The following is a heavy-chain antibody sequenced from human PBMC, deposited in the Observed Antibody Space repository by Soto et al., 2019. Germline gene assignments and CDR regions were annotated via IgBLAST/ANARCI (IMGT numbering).Heavy chain of an antibody. J-gene: IGHJ3*02. CDR1: GGSISSSNW. V-gene: IGHV4-4*02. CDR3: ARASGDSSVEVTFDI. D-gene: IGHD3-22*01. CDR2: IYHSGST. Sequence: PSETLSLTCAVSGGSISSSNWLSLVRQPPGKGLEWIGEIYHSGSTNYNPSLKSRVTISVDKSKNQFSLKLSSVTAADTAVYYCARASGDSSVEVTFDIWGQGTMVTVSS.